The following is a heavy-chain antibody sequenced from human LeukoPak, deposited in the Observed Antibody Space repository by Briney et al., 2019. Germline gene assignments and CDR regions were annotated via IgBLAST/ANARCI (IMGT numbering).Heavy chain of an antibody. V-gene: IGHV3-30*04. CDR3: ARVGGYSYGSGAFDI. CDR2: ISYDGSNK. CDR1: GFTFCSYA. J-gene: IGHJ3*02. D-gene: IGHD5-18*01. Sequence: GGSLRLSCAASGFTFCSYAMHWVRQATGKGLEWVAVISYDGSNKYYADSVKGRFTISRDNSKNTLYLQMNSLRAEDTAVYYCARVGGYSYGSGAFDIWGQGTTVTVSS.